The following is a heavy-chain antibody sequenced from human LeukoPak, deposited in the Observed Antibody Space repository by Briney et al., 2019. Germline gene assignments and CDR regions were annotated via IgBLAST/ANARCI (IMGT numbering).Heavy chain of an antibody. CDR3: ATIGYSSGWYYFEY. V-gene: IGHV1-2*02. D-gene: IGHD6-19*01. J-gene: IGHJ4*02. CDR1: GYTFTGYY. CDR2: INPNSGGT. Sequence: ASVKVCCKASGYTFTGYYMHWVRQAPGQALEWMGWINPNSGGTNYAQKFQGRVTMTSDTSISTAYMELSRLRSDDTAVYYCATIGYSSGWYYFEYWGQGTLVTVSS.